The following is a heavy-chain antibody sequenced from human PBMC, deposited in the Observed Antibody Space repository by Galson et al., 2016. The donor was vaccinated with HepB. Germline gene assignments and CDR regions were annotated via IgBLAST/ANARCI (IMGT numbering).Heavy chain of an antibody. CDR3: ARDEDYGDYRIDY. J-gene: IGHJ4*02. CDR2: ISYDGNKK. V-gene: IGHV3-30*04. D-gene: IGHD4-17*01. Sequence: SLRLSCAASGFTFRNFAMHWVRQAPGKGLEWLTVISYDGNKKYYAGSVGGRFTISRDDSKNTLYLQMSGLRAEDTALYYCARDEDYGDYRIDYWGQGTLVTVSS. CDR1: GFTFRNFA.